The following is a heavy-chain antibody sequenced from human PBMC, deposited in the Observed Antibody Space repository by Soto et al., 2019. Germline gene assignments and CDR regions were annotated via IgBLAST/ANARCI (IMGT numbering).Heavy chain of an antibody. V-gene: IGHV4-4*07. CDR3: ARARRAWDGYPNYYYGMDV. CDR1: GDPINKYF. Sequence: PSETLSLTCSVSGDPINKYFWIWVRQTAGKGLEWIGHIYTTGSTSYNPSLKSRLTMSVDMSKNQFSLKLSSVTAADTAVYYCARARRAWDGYPNYYYGMDVWGQGTTVTVSS. J-gene: IGHJ6*02. D-gene: IGHD6-6*01. CDR2: IYTTGST.